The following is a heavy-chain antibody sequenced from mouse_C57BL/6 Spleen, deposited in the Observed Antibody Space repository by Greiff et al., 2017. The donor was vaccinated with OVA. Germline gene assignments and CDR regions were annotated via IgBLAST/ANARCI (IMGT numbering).Heavy chain of an antibody. CDR1: GFTFSDYG. J-gene: IGHJ2*01. CDR2: ISSGSSTI. CDR3: AGSYSYYFDY. V-gene: IGHV5-17*01. D-gene: IGHD1-1*01. Sequence: EVQLKESGGGLVKPGGSLKLSCAASGFTFSDYGMHWVRQAPEKGLEWVAYISSGSSTIYYADTVKGRFTISRDNAKNTLFLQMTSLGSEDTAMYCCAGSYSYYFDYWGQGTTLTVSS.